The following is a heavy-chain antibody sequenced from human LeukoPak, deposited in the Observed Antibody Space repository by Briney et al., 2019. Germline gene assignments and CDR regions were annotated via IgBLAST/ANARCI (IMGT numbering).Heavy chain of an antibody. D-gene: IGHD3-22*01. CDR3: ARDLWGTSGYRFDY. Sequence: GGSLRLSCAASGFTFSDYYMSWIRQAPGGGREWVSYISSTSGTIYYADSVRGRFTISRDNAKTSLYLQMDSLRDEDTAVYYCARDLWGTSGYRFDYWGQGTLVTVSS. V-gene: IGHV3-11*04. J-gene: IGHJ4*02. CDR1: GFTFSDYY. CDR2: ISSTSGTI.